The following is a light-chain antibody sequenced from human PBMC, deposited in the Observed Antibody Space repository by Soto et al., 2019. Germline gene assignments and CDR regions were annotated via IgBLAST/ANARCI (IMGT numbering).Light chain of an antibody. Sequence: EIVMTQSPAALSVSPGERATLSCRAGQGVSSSYLAWYQQKPGQAPRLLIYGASSRATGIPDRFSGSGSGTDFTLTISRLEPEDFAVYYCQRYGSSPRTFGQGTKVDIK. CDR1: QGVSSSY. CDR3: QRYGSSPRT. V-gene: IGKV3-20*01. CDR2: GAS. J-gene: IGKJ1*01.